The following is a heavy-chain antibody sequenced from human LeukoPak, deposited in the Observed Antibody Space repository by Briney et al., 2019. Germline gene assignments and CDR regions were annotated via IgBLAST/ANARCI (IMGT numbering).Heavy chain of an antibody. CDR2: MNPNSGNT. CDR3: ARGREQWLVIGGYNWLDP. D-gene: IGHD6-19*01. J-gene: IGHJ5*02. V-gene: IGHV1-8*01. CDR1: GYTFTSYD. Sequence: GASVKVSCKASGYTFTSYDINWVRQATGQGLEWMGWMNPNSGNTGYAQKFQGRVTMTRNTSISTAYMELSSLRSEDTAVYCCARGREQWLVIGGYNWLDPWGQGTLVTVSS.